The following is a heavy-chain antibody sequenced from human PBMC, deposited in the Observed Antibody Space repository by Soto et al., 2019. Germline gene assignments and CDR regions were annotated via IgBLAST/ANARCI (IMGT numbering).Heavy chain of an antibody. Sequence: GGSLRLSCAASGFTFSSYSMNWVRQAPGKGLEWVSYISSSSSTIYYAESVKGRFTNSRDNAKNSLYLQMNSLRAEDTAVYYCARLIGDSWLDSWGQGTLVTVSS. CDR3: ARLIGDSWLDS. CDR2: ISSSSSTI. V-gene: IGHV3-48*01. D-gene: IGHD2-8*01. J-gene: IGHJ5*01. CDR1: GFTFSSYS.